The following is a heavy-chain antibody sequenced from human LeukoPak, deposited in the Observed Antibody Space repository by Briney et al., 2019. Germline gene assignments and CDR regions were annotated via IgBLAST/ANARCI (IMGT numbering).Heavy chain of an antibody. CDR2: ISGSASST. J-gene: IGHJ6*03. D-gene: IGHD1-26*01. CDR3: AREAYYYYYMDV. Sequence: GGFLRLSCAASGFTFSNYAMNWVRQAPGKGLEWVSAISGSASSTYHADSVKGRFTISRDNAKNSLYLQMNSLRAEDTAVYYCAREAYYYYYMDVWAKGPRSPSP. V-gene: IGHV3-23*01. CDR1: GFTFSNYA.